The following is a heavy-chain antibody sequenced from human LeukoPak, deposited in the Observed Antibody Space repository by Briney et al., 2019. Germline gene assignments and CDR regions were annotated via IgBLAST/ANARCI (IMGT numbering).Heavy chain of an antibody. CDR3: AKDFLGDSGPGN. CDR1: EFTFNIYA. V-gene: IGHV3-30-3*01. D-gene: IGHD3-16*01. CDR2: ISYDGSNK. J-gene: IGHJ4*02. Sequence: GGSLRLSCAASEFTFNIYAMHWVRQAPGKGLEWVAVISYDGSNKYCADSVKGRFTISRDNSKNTLYLQMSSLRAEDTAVYYCAKDFLGDSGPGNWGQGTLVTVSS.